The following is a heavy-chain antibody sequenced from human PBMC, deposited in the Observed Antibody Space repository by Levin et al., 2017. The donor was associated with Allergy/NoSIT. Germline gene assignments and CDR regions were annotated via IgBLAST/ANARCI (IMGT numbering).Heavy chain of an antibody. CDR1: GFTFNSYT. Sequence: GGSLRLSCAASGFTFNSYTMNWVRRAPGKGLEWVSSISSSSSHMYYADSVKGRFTISRDNAKKSLYLQMNSLRAEDTAVYYCASTTTVTTGEHWGQGTLVTVSS. J-gene: IGHJ1*01. CDR3: ASTTTVTTGEH. CDR2: ISSSSSHM. D-gene: IGHD4-17*01. V-gene: IGHV3-21*01.